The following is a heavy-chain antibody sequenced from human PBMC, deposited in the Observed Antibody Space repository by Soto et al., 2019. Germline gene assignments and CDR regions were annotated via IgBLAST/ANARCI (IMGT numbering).Heavy chain of an antibody. D-gene: IGHD2-21*02. V-gene: IGHV4-30-4*01. Sequence: PSETLSLTCTVSGGSISSGDYYWSWIRQPPGKGLEWIGYIYYSGSTYYNPSLKSRVTISVDTSKNQFSLKLSSVTAADTAVYYCARVRAYCGGDCYLGLGVVDYWGQGTLVTSPQ. CDR3: ARVRAYCGGDCYLGLGVVDY. CDR2: IYYSGST. CDR1: GGSISSGDYY. J-gene: IGHJ4*02.